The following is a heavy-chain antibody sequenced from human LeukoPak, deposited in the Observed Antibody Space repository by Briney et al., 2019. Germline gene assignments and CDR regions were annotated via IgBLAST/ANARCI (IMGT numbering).Heavy chain of an antibody. CDR2: ISYDGSNK. V-gene: IGHV3-30-3*01. Sequence: PGGSLRLSCAASGFTFGSYAMHWVRQAPGKGLEWVAVISYDGSNKYYADSVKGRFTISRDNSKNTLYLQMNSLRAEDTAVYYCATSHGYSSGWPTYFDYWGQGTLVTVSS. J-gene: IGHJ4*02. D-gene: IGHD6-19*01. CDR1: GFTFGSYA. CDR3: ATSHGYSSGWPTYFDY.